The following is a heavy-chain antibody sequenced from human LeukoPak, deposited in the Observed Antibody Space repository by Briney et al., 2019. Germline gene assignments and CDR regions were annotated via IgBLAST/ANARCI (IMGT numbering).Heavy chain of an antibody. CDR3: AGHGTFTNYYYTMDV. D-gene: IGHD2-8*01. V-gene: IGHV3-73*01. CDR1: GFTFSGST. CDR2: IRSKADSYAT. Sequence: GGSLRLSCGTSGFTFSGSTMHWVRQASGKGLEWVGRIRSKADSYATAYAASVKGRFTISRDDSKNTAYLQMNSLKTEDTAVYYCAGHGTFTNYYYTMDVWGQGTTVTVSS. J-gene: IGHJ6*02.